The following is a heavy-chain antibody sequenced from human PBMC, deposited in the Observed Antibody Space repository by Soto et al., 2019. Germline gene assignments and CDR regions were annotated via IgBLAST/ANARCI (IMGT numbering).Heavy chain of an antibody. D-gene: IGHD3-16*01. Sequence: GGSLRLSCAASGFTFSSYAMSWVRQAPGKGLEWVSAVGGSGSPTYYADSVKGRFTISRDNSKNTLYLQMDSLRVEDTAVYYCAGALSYYFHLWGQGTLVTVSS. CDR1: GFTFSSYA. V-gene: IGHV3-23*01. J-gene: IGHJ4*02. CDR3: AGALSYYFHL. CDR2: VGGSGSPT.